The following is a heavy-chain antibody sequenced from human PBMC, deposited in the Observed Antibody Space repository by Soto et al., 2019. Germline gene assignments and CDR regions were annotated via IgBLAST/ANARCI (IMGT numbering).Heavy chain of an antibody. D-gene: IGHD6-13*01. J-gene: IGHJ6*02. CDR1: GYNFDTYW. V-gene: IGHV5-10-1*01. CDR3: ARRIAAAGGYYYYGFDV. Sequence: GESLKISCKGSGYNFDTYWINWVRQTPGKGLEWMGRIDPIDSKTKYSPSLEGHITISVDKTISTTYLQWSSLKASDTAIYYCARRIAAAGGYYYYGFDVWGQGTAVNVS. CDR2: IDPIDSKT.